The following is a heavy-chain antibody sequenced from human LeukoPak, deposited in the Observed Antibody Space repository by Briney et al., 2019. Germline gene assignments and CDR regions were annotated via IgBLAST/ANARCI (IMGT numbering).Heavy chain of an antibody. D-gene: IGHD4-17*01. CDR2: INHSGST. Sequence: SETLSLTCAVYGGSFSGYYWSWIRQPPGKGLEWIGEINHSGSTNYNPSLKSRVTISVGTSKNQFSLKLSSVTAADTAVYYCARALYGRVNYWGQGTLVTVSS. J-gene: IGHJ4*02. CDR3: ARALYGRVNY. V-gene: IGHV4-34*01. CDR1: GGSFSGYY.